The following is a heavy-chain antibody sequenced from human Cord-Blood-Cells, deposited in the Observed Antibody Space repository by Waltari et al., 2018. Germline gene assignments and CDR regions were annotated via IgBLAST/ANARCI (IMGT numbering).Heavy chain of an antibody. D-gene: IGHD1-1*01. CDR2: FEPEAGET. J-gene: IGHJ4*02. V-gene: IGHV1-24*01. Sequence: QVQLVQSGAEVKKPGASVKVSCKVSGYTLTELSMHWVRQAPGKGLEWMGGFEPEAGETIYAQKFQGRVTITEDTATDTAYMELSSLRSEDTAVYYCATGGSVQLERLFDYWGQGTLVTVSS. CDR1: GYTLTELS. CDR3: ATGGSVQLERLFDY.